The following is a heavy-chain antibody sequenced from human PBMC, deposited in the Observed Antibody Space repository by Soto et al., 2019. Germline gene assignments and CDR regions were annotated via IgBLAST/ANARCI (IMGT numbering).Heavy chain of an antibody. V-gene: IGHV1-18*04. CDR3: ARTPRAQMIVLEAATRFDY. J-gene: IGHJ4*02. CDR2: ISPYNGDT. D-gene: IGHD2-15*01. CDR1: GYTFTTYG. Sequence: QVQLVQSGAEVKSPGASVKVSCKASGYTFTTYGFNWVRQAPGQGLEWMGWISPYNGDTNYAQNFQGRVTLTTDTSTSTAYMELRSLTSDDTAVYYCARTPRAQMIVLEAATRFDYWGQGTLVTVSS.